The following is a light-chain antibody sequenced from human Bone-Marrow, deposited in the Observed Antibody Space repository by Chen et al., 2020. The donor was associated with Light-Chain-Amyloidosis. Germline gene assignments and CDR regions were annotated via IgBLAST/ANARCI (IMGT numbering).Light chain of an antibody. V-gene: IGKV2-30*01. CDR1: QSLVYTDKNTY. Sequence: VVMTQSPPSLLVTLGQPASISCRSGQSLVYTDKNTYLSWFHQSPGQSPRRLIDTISTRDSGVPDRFTGSGSGLAFTLHVSNMEAEDVGSYYCIQVTHWPYIFGPGTKLEI. CDR2: TIS. J-gene: IGKJ2*01. CDR3: IQVTHWPYI.